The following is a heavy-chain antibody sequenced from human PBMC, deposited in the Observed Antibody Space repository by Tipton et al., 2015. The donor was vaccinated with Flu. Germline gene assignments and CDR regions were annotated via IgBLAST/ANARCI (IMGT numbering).Heavy chain of an antibody. J-gene: IGHJ4*02. Sequence: TLSLTCTVSGGSISSSSYYWGWIRQPPGKGLEWIGSIYYSGSTYYNPSLKSRVTISVDTSKNQFSLNLRSVTAADTAVYYCAKKVTTSDFDYWGQGILVAVSS. V-gene: IGHV4-39*07. D-gene: IGHD1-14*01. CDR1: GGSISSSSYY. CDR3: AKKVTTSDFDY. CDR2: IYYSGST.